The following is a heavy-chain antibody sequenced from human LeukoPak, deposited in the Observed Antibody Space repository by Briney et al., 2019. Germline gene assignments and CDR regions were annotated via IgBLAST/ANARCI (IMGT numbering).Heavy chain of an antibody. Sequence: GGSLRLSCAASGFTFSNAWMKSKTDGGTTDYAAPVKGRFTISRDASKNTLYLQMNSLRAEDTAVYYCARWDYDYVWGSYYYYMDVWGKGTTVTVSS. CDR3: ARWDYDYVWGSYYYYMDV. D-gene: IGHD3-16*01. J-gene: IGHJ6*03. CDR1: GFTFSNAW. V-gene: IGHV3-15*01. CDR2: SKTDGGTT.